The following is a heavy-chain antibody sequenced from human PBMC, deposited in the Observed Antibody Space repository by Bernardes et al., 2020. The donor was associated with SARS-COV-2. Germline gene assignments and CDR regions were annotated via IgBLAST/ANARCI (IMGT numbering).Heavy chain of an antibody. CDR3: ASQYRPFFDILTGSYF. CDR2: IYSVGRT. J-gene: IGHJ6*02. CDR1: GFTVTNNY. Sequence: GGSLRLSCAASGFTVTNNYMNWARQAPGKGLEWVSVIYSVGRTYYADSVKGRFTLSRDSSKNTLYLQMNSLRTEDTAVYYCASQYRPFFDILTGSYFWGQGTTVTVSS. V-gene: IGHV3-66*02. D-gene: IGHD3-9*01.